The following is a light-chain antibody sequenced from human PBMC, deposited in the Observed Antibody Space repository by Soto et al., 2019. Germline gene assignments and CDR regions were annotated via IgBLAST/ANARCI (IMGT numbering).Light chain of an antibody. CDR3: QQSYSTPYT. J-gene: IGKJ2*01. Sequence: DIQMTQSPSSLSASVGDRVTITCRASQTISGYLNWYQQKPGKAPKLLIYAASSLQSGVPSRFRGSGSGTDFTLTISSLQPEDFGTYYCQQSYSTPYTFGQGKKVEIK. V-gene: IGKV1-39*01. CDR1: QTISGY. CDR2: AAS.